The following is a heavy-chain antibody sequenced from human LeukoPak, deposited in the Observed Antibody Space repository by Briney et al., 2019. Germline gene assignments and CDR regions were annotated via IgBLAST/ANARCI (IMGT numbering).Heavy chain of an antibody. CDR2: IYDSGST. D-gene: IGHD2-15*01. CDR3: ARLVVWKWYLDY. CDR1: GGSIRSGDSS. J-gene: IGHJ4*02. V-gene: IGHV4-30-2*03. Sequence: KPSETLSLTCAVSGGSIRSGDSSWSWIRQPPGKGLEWIGSIYDSGSTYYNPSLKSRVTISVDTSKNQFSLKLNSVTAADTAVYYCARLVVWKWYLDYWGQGTLVTVSS.